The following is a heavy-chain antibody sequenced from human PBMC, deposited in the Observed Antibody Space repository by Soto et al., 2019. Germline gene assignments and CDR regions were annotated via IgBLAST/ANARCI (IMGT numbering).Heavy chain of an antibody. CDR2: IYYSGHT. J-gene: IGHJ4*02. CDR1: DGSFSSSYY. CDR3: ARYFLRGRFFDS. V-gene: IGHV4-39*01. D-gene: IGHD3-10*01. Sequence: QLQLQESGPGLVKPSETLSLTCSVSDGSFSSSYYWGRLRQAPGKGLEWLGNIYYSGHTYYNPSLKSRFAMSVDTSKNQFSLTLTSVTAADTAVYYCARYFLRGRFFDSWGQGTLVTVSS.